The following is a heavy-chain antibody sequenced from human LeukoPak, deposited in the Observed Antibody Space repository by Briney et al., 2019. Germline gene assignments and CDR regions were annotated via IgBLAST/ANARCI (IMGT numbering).Heavy chain of an antibody. D-gene: IGHD2-2*01. CDR3: ARGGDIVVVPAAIVGP. Sequence: ASVKVSCKASGYTFTSYDINWVRQASGQGLEWMGWMNPNNGNTGYPQKFQGRVTMTRNTSISTAYLELSSLRSEDTAVYYCARGGDIVVVPAAIVGPWGQGTLVTASS. J-gene: IGHJ5*02. CDR1: GYTFTSYD. V-gene: IGHV1-8*01. CDR2: MNPNNGNT.